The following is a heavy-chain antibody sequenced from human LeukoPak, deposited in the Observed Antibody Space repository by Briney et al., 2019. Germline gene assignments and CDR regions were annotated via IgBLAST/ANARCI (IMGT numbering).Heavy chain of an antibody. CDR3: ARDLYGDYGNNWFDP. Sequence: GGSLRLSCAASGFTFSSYSMNWVRQAPGKGLEWDSSISSSSSYIYYADSMKGRCTIPRDNAKNSLYLQMSSLRAEDTAVYYCARDLYGDYGNNWFDPWGQGTLVTVSS. J-gene: IGHJ5*02. CDR2: ISSSSSYI. CDR1: GFTFSSYS. D-gene: IGHD4-17*01. V-gene: IGHV3-21*01.